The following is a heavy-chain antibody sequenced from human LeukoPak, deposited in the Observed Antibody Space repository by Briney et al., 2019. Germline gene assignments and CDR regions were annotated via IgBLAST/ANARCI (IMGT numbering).Heavy chain of an antibody. CDR1: GFTFSSYS. Sequence: GGSLRLSCAASGFTFSSYSMNWVRQAPGKGLEWVSSISSSSSYIYYADSVKGRFTISRDNAKNSLYLQMNSLRAEDTAVYYCARGSLGYRSSTSCEGYWGQGTLVTVSS. D-gene: IGHD2-2*01. J-gene: IGHJ4*02. CDR3: ARGSLGYRSSTSCEGY. CDR2: ISSSSSYI. V-gene: IGHV3-21*01.